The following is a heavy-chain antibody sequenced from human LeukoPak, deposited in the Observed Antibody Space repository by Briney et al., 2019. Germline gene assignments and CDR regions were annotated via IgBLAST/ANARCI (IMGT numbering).Heavy chain of an antibody. J-gene: IGHJ4*02. CDR1: GFTFSSYS. CDR2: IKQDGSEK. Sequence: GGSLRLSRAASGFTFSSYSMSWVRQAPGKGLEWVANIKQDGSEKYYVDSVKGRFTISRDNAKNSLYLQMNSLRAEDTAVYYCARLRGLDFWGQGTLVTVSS. V-gene: IGHV3-7*05. CDR3: ARLRGLDF.